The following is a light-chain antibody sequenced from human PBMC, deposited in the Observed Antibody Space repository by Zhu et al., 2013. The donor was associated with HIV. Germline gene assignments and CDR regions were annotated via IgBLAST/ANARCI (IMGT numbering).Light chain of an antibody. Sequence: DIVMTQTPASLAVSLGERVTINCKSSQSILYTSNNKTFLAWYQQRPGQPPKLLFYWASTRESGVPDRFSGSGSGTNFTLTISRLEPEDFAVYYCQQYGSSPPYTFGQGTKLEIK. V-gene: IGKV4-1*01. CDR1: QSILYTSNNKTF. CDR2: WAS. J-gene: IGKJ2*01. CDR3: QQYGSSPPYT.